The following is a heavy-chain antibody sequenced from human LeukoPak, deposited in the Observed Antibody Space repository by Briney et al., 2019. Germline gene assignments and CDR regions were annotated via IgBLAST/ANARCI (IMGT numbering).Heavy chain of an antibody. D-gene: IGHD2-2*01. CDR1: GYTFTSYG. Sequence: ASVKVSCKASGYTFTSYGISWVRQAPGQGLEWMGWISAYNGNTNYAQNLQGRVTMTTDTSTSTAYMELRSLRSDDTAVYYCSRDHCSSTNCYSPLDYWGQGTLVTVSS. J-gene: IGHJ4*02. CDR3: SRDHCSSTNCYSPLDY. V-gene: IGHV1-18*01. CDR2: ISAYNGNT.